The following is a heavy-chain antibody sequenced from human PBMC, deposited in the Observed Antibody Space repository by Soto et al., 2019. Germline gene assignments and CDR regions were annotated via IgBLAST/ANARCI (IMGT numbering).Heavy chain of an antibody. D-gene: IGHD6-13*01. CDR2: IIPIFGTA. CDR3: AKDHPSSSWYEVSTSPGTQSGWTRWFDP. J-gene: IGHJ5*02. V-gene: IGHV1-69*01. CDR1: GGTFSSYA. Sequence: QVQLVQSGAEVKKPGSSVKVSCKASGGTFSSYAISWVRQAPGQGLEWMGGIIPIFGTANYAQKFQGRVTITADESTSTAYMELSSLRSEDTAVYYCAKDHPSSSWYEVSTSPGTQSGWTRWFDPWGQGTLVTVSS.